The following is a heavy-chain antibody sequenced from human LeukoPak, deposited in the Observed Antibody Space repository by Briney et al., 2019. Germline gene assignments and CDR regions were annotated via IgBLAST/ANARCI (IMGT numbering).Heavy chain of an antibody. CDR2: ISYDGSNK. Sequence: PGGSLRLSCAASGFTFSSYSMHWVRQAPGKGLEWVAVISYDGSNKYYADSVKGRFTISRDNSKNTLYLQMNSLGAEDTAVYYCAKDRERSVLRYPTDSSSHPGFDYWGQGTLVTVSS. D-gene: IGHD6-13*01. CDR1: GFTFSSYS. CDR3: AKDRERSVLRYPTDSSSHPGFDY. J-gene: IGHJ4*02. V-gene: IGHV3-30*18.